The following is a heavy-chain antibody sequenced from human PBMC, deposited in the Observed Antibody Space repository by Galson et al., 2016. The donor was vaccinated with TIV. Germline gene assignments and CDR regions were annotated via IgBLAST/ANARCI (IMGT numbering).Heavy chain of an antibody. V-gene: IGHV1-58*01. D-gene: IGHD2-21*01. J-gene: IGHJ3*02. CDR3: AADRHGSDTGPDAFDI. Sequence: SVKVSCKASGFTFTSSSVQWVRQARGKRLEWMGLIVLGRGNKNYAHKFQDRVTITRDNAKDTVYLQLSSLRSEDTAVYYCAADRHGSDTGPDAFDIWGLGTLVTVSS. CDR1: GFTFTSSS. CDR2: IVLGRGNK.